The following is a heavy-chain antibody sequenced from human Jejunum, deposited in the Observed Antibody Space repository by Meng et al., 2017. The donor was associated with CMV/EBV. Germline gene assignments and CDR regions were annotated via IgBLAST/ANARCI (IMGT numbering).Heavy chain of an antibody. CDR1: GDSIRDYF. V-gene: IGHV4-4*07. Sequence: VPLQESGPGLVKPSETLSLTCTVSGDSIRDYFWTWIRQPAGKGLEWIARVYSTGTTDYNPSLKSRVTMSVDVSKNQFSLKLNSVTAADTAVYYCARIGVATTFDYWGQGTLVTASS. CDR3: ARIGVATTFDY. CDR2: VYSTGTT. J-gene: IGHJ4*02. D-gene: IGHD5-12*01.